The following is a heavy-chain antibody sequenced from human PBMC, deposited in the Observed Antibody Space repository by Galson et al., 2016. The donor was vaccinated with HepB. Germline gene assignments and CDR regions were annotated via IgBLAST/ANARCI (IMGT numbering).Heavy chain of an antibody. D-gene: IGHD3-22*01. CDR1: GYSFTNYW. V-gene: IGHV5-51*01. Sequence: QSGAEVKKPGESLKISCKGSGYSFTNYWIGWVRQMPGKGLEWMGIIYPGDSGTRYSPSFQGQVTTSADKSISTAYLQWSSLKASDTAMYYCARRGGFDYDGSGYYYYPRPPDYWGQGTLVTVSS. CDR3: ARRGGFDYDGSGYYYYPRPPDY. J-gene: IGHJ4*02. CDR2: IYPGDSGT.